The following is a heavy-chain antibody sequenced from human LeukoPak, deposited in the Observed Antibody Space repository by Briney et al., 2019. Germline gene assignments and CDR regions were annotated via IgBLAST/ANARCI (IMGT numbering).Heavy chain of an antibody. D-gene: IGHD5-24*01. CDR3: ASGRDGYNLYYYGMDV. V-gene: IGHV1-69*04. J-gene: IGHJ6*02. Sequence: SVKVSCKASGGTFSSYAISWVRQAPGQGLEWTGRIIPILGIANYAQKFQGRVTITADKSTSTAYMELSSLRSEDTAVYYCASGRDGYNLYYYGMDVWGQGTTVTVSS. CDR1: GGTFSSYA. CDR2: IIPILGIA.